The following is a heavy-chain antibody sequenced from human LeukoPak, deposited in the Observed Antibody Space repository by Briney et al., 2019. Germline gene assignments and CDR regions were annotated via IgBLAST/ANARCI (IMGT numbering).Heavy chain of an antibody. CDR2: IIPILGIA. CDR3: ARFTLYDFWSGYYSGTNWFDP. D-gene: IGHD3-3*01. V-gene: IGHV1-69*04. Sequence: SVKVSCKASGGTFSSYAISWVRQAPGQGLEWMGRIIPILGIANYAQKFQGRVTITADKSTSTAYMELSSLRSEDTAVYYCARFTLYDFWSGYYSGTNWFDPWGQGTLVTVSS. CDR1: GGTFSSYA. J-gene: IGHJ5*02.